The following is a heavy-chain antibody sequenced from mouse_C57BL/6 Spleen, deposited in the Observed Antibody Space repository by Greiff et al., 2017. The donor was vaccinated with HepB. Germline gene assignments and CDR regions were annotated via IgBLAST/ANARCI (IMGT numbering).Heavy chain of an antibody. CDR2: ISSGGSYT. V-gene: IGHV5-6*01. D-gene: IGHD2-2*01. J-gene: IGHJ4*01. CDR3: ARLSTMVTTTGWAMDY. CDR1: GFTFSSYG. Sequence: EVQLVESGGDLVKPGGSLKLSCAASGFTFSSYGMSWVRQTPDKRLEWVATISSGGSYTYYPDSVKGRFTISRDNAKNTLYLQMSSLKSEDTAMYYCARLSTMVTTTGWAMDYWGQGTSVTVSS.